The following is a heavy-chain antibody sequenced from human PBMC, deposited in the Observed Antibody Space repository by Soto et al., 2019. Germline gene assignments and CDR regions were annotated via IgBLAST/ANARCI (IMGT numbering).Heavy chain of an antibody. CDR1: GFTVSSNS. D-gene: IGHD2-15*01. CDR3: ARELGGSWYNWFDP. CDR2: LHSDVST. V-gene: IGHV3-53*01. Sequence: EMQLVQSGGGLIQPGGSLRLSCAVSGFTVSSNSITWVRQAPGQGLEWVSVLHSDVSTYYVDSVKGRFVISRDNSKKTVYLQMNSLRAEDTARYYCARELGGSWYNWFDPWGQGTLGTGSS. J-gene: IGHJ5*02.